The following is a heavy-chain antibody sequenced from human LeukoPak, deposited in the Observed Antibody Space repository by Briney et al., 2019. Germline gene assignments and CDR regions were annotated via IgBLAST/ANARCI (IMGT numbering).Heavy chain of an antibody. CDR3: ARDPLVGAPPGDDAFDI. J-gene: IGHJ3*02. CDR2: INHSGST. D-gene: IGHD1-26*01. V-gene: IGHV4-34*01. CDR1: GGSFSGYY. Sequence: SETLSLTCAVYGGSFSGYYWSWIRQPPGKGLEWVGDINHSGSTNYNPSLKSRVTISVDTSKNQFSLKLSSVTAADAAVYYWARDPLVGAPPGDDAFDIWGQGTMVTVSS.